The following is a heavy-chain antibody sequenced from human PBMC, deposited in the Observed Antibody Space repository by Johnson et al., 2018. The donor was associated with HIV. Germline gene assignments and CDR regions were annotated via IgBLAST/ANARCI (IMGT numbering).Heavy chain of an antibody. CDR1: GFTVSSNY. J-gene: IGHJ3*01. CDR2: IYSGGST. CDR3: ARDGESQKLPLGDAFDV. Sequence: VQLVESGGGLIQPGGSLRLSCAASGFTVSSNYMSWVRQAPGKGLEWVSVIYSGGSTYYADSVRDRFTISRDNSRNTLYLQMRNLRVDDTGIYYCARDGESQKLPLGDAFDVWGQGTLVTVSS. V-gene: IGHV3-53*01. D-gene: IGHD7-27*01.